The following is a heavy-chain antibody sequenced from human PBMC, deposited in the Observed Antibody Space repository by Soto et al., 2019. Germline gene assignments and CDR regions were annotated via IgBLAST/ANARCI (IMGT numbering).Heavy chain of an antibody. V-gene: IGHV1-46*01. D-gene: IGHD1-26*01. J-gene: IGHJ6*02. CDR1: GYPFTSYY. CDR2: INPSGGST. Sequence: XSVKVSCNASGYPFTSYYMHWVRRAPGQGLEWMGIINPSGGSTSYAQKFQCRVTMTRDTSTSTVYMELSSLRSEDTAVYYCARVWTIGGGRNGMDVSGQGTTVTV. CDR3: ARVWTIGGGRNGMDV.